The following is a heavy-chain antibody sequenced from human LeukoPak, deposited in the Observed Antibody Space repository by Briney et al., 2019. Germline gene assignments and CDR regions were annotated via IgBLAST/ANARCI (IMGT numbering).Heavy chain of an antibody. V-gene: IGHV1-69*13. D-gene: IGHD3-22*01. J-gene: IGHJ3*02. CDR3: ARDSSGQDAFDI. Sequence: ASVKVSCKASGGTFSSYAISWVRQPPGQGLEWMGGIIPIFGTANYAQKFQGRVTITADESTSTAYMELSSLRSEDTAVYYCARDSSGQDAFDIWGQGTMVTVSS. CDR2: IIPIFGTA. CDR1: GGTFSSYA.